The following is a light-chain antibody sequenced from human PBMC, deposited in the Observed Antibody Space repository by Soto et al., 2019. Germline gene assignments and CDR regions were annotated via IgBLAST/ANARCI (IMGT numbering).Light chain of an antibody. Sequence: QSVLTQPASVSGSPGQSITISCTGASSDAGGYNYVSWYQQHPGKAPKLMIYEVSNRPSGVSNRFSGSKSGNTASLTISGLQAEDEADYYCSSYTSSNYVFGTGTKVTVL. V-gene: IGLV2-14*01. CDR3: SSYTSSNYV. CDR1: SSDAGGYNY. J-gene: IGLJ1*01. CDR2: EVS.